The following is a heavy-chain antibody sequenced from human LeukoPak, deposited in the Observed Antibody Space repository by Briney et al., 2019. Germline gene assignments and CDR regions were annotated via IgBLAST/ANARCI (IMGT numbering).Heavy chain of an antibody. CDR1: GYTFTGYY. D-gene: IGHD3-3*01. CDR2: INPNSGGT. J-gene: IGHJ4*02. Sequence: ASVTVSCKASGYTFTGYYMHWVRQAPGQGLEWMGWINPNSGGTNYAQKFQGRVTMTRDTSISTAYMELSRLRSEDTAVYYCARGNYYDFWSGYSYHNYCFDYWGQGTLVTVSS. V-gene: IGHV1-2*02. CDR3: ARGNYYDFWSGYSYHNYCFDY.